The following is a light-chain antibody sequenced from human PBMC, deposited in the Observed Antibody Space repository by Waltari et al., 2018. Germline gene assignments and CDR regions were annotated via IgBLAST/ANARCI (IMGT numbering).Light chain of an antibody. CDR1: SSDVAGYYY. CDR2: EVS. V-gene: IGLV2-8*01. J-gene: IGLJ1*01. Sequence: QSALTQPPSASGSPGQSFTISSTATSSDVAGYYYFSWYHQHPGKAPKLMIYEVSKRPSGVPDCFSGSKSGNTASLTVSGLQAEDEADYYCSSYAGSNAYVFGLGTKVTVL. CDR3: SSYAGSNAYV.